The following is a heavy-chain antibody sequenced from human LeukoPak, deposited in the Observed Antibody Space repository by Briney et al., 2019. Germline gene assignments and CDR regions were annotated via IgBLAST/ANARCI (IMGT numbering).Heavy chain of an antibody. D-gene: IGHD1-26*01. J-gene: IGHJ4*02. CDR3: AKVRGGFSGTYTGH. CDR1: GFTVSSYA. Sequence: GGSLRLSCAASGFTVSSYAMSWVRQAPGKGLEWVSAINGSGDTTYYADSVKGRFTISRDNSKNTLYLQMNSLRAEDTAVYYCAKVRGGFSGTYTGHWGQGTLVTVSS. CDR2: INGSGDTT. V-gene: IGHV3-23*01.